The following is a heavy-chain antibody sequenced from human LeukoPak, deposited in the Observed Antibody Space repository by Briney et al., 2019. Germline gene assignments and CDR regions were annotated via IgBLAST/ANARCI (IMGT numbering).Heavy chain of an antibody. CDR3: ARSGYCSSTSCYFVYYYGMDV. CDR2: IYYSGST. D-gene: IGHD2-2*01. Sequence: KTSETLSLTCTVSGGSISSGGYHWSWIRQHPGKGLEWIGYIYYSGSTYYNPSLKSRVTISVDTSKNQFSLKLSSVTAAGTAVYYCARSGYCSSTSCYFVYYYGMDVWGKGTTVTVSS. J-gene: IGHJ6*04. CDR1: GGSISSGGYH. V-gene: IGHV4-31*03.